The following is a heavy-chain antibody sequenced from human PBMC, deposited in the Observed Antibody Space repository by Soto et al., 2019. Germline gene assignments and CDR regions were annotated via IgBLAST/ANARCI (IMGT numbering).Heavy chain of an antibody. D-gene: IGHD5-12*01. CDR3: ATNEGRDGYSFDY. CDR1: GFTFTSST. CDR2: IVVGSGNL. V-gene: IGHV1-58*01. Sequence: SVKVSCKASGFTFTSSTVQWARQARGQRLEWIGWIVVGSGNLKYAEKFQDRVTITADESTSTAYMELSSLTSEDTAVYYCATNEGRDGYSFDYWGQGTLVTVSS. J-gene: IGHJ4*02.